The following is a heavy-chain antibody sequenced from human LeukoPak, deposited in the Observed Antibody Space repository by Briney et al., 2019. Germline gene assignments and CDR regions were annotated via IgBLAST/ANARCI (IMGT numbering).Heavy chain of an antibody. Sequence: GGSLRLSCAASKFTFSNYWMIWVRQAPGKGLEWVANIKHDGTETNYVDSVKGRFTTSRDNAKKSLYLQMNSLRAEDSAVYYCATDRDGYRKNWYRFHYWGQGTLAAVSS. V-gene: IGHV3-7*04. CDR1: KFTFSNYW. J-gene: IGHJ4*02. CDR3: ATDRDGYRKNWYRFHY. CDR2: IKHDGTET. D-gene: IGHD5-24*01.